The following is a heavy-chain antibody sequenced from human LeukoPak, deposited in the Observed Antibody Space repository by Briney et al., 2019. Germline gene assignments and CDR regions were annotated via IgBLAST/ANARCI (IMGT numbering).Heavy chain of an antibody. CDR2: IYYSGST. CDR3: AREGTMVRGLAFDI. Sequence: PSETLSLTCTVSGGSTSSHYWSWIRQPPGKGLEWIGYIYYSGSTNYNPSLKSRVTISVDTSKNQFSLKLSSVTAADTAVYYCAREGTMVRGLAFDIWGQGTMVTVSS. CDR1: GGSTSSHY. J-gene: IGHJ3*02. V-gene: IGHV4-59*11. D-gene: IGHD3-10*01.